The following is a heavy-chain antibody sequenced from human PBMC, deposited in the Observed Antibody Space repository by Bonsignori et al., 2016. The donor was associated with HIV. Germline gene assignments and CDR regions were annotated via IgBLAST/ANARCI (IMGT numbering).Heavy chain of an antibody. D-gene: IGHD2-2*01. V-gene: IGHV1-69*10. CDR3: GRDMVTYCTSSTCLDAFDL. CDR2: IIPMLGKS. Sequence: WVRQAPGQGLEWMGGIIPMLGKSIYAQQFQGRVTIAADKSTSTAYMELSSLRSEDTAIYYCGRDMVTYCTSSTCLDAFDLWGQGTLVTVSS. J-gene: IGHJ3*01.